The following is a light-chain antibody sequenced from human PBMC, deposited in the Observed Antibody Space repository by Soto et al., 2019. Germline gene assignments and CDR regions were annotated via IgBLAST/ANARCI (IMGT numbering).Light chain of an antibody. V-gene: IGKV1-33*01. CDR2: DAS. CDR1: QDISNY. J-gene: IGKJ5*01. CDR3: QRYDNLT. Sequence: DIPMTPSPSSLSSSVGDRVTITCQASQDISNYVNWYQQKPGKAPKLLIYDASNLETGAPSRFSGSGSGTDFTFTISSLQPEDIATYYCQRYDNLTFGQGTRLEIK.